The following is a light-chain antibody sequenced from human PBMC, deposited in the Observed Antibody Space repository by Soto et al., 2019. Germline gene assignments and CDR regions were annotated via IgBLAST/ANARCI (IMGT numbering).Light chain of an antibody. Sequence: DIVMTQTPLSLSVTPRQPASISCKSSQTLLRSDGKTYLYLYLQKPCKPQQRLIRAVSNRFSGVPDNFSGSGSGTHFTLKISRVEAEDVGVYYCMQSLRLPYTFGQGTKLEIK. CDR3: MQSLRLPYT. CDR2: AVS. J-gene: IGKJ2*01. V-gene: IGKV2D-29*01. CDR1: QTLLRSDGKTY.